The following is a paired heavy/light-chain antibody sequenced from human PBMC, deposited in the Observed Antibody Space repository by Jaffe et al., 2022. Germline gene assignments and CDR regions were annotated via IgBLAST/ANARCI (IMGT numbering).Light chain of an antibody. CDR2: DAS. CDR1: QDISNY. J-gene: IGKJ3*01. Sequence: DIQMTQSPSSLSASVGDRVTITCQASQDISNYLNWYQQKPGKAPKLLIYDASNLETGVPSRFSGSGSGTDFTFTISSLQPEDIATYYCQQYDNLPPEGCTFGPGTKVDIK. V-gene: IGKV1-33*01. CDR3: QQYDNLPPEGCT.
Heavy chain of an antibody. Sequence: QVQLVQSGAEVKKPGASVKVSCKASGYTFTGYYMHWVRQAPGQGLEWMGWINPNSGGTNYAQKFQGRVTMTRDTSISTAYMELSRLRSDDTAVYYCARPTSSQKGLYDYVWGSYRFYFDYWGQGTLVTVSS. J-gene: IGHJ4*02. CDR3: ARPTSSQKGLYDYVWGSYRFYFDY. CDR1: GYTFTGYY. D-gene: IGHD3-16*02. CDR2: INPNSGGT. V-gene: IGHV1-2*02.